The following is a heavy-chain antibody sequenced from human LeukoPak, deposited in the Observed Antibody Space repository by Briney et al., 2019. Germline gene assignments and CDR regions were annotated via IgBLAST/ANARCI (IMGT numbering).Heavy chain of an antibody. V-gene: IGHV3-30-3*01. CDR1: GFTFTSYA. CDR2: ISYDGSNK. D-gene: IGHD3-22*01. CDR3: PRERYYYDSSGSYYFDY. Sequence: PGGSLRLSCAASGFTFTSYAMHWVRQAPGKGLEWVAVISYDGSNKYYADSVKGRFTISRDNSKNTLYLQMNSLRAEDTAVYYCPRERYYYDSSGSYYFDYWGHGTLVTVSS. J-gene: IGHJ4*01.